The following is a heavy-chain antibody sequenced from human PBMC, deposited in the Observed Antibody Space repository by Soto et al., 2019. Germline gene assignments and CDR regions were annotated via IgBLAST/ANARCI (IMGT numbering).Heavy chain of an antibody. V-gene: IGHV3-23*01. CDR1: GFTFSSYA. D-gene: IGHD3-10*01. Sequence: EVQLLESGGGLVQPGGSLRLSCAASGFTFSSYAMSWFRQAPGKGLEWVSTTSSSGGSTYYADSVKGRFTISRDNSKNKFYLQMNSLRAEDMAVYYCAKDGGYGSGSYYSDDWGQGTLVTVSS. CDR3: AKDGGYGSGSYYSDD. J-gene: IGHJ4*02. CDR2: TSSSGGST.